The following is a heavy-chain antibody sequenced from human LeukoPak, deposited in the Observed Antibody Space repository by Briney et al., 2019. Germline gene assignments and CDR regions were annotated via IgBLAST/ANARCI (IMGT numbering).Heavy chain of an antibody. CDR2: IIPIFGTA. CDR1: GGTFSSYA. D-gene: IGHD3-3*01. CDR3: ATAWGSYDFWSGYLRNYYYYYYMDV. J-gene: IGHJ6*03. Sequence: SVKVSCKASGGTFSSYAISWVRQAPGQGLEWMGGIIPIFGTANYAQKFQGRVTITTDESTSAAYMELSSLRSEDTAVYYCATAWGSYDFWSGYLRNYYYYYYMDVWGKGTTVTVSS. V-gene: IGHV1-69*05.